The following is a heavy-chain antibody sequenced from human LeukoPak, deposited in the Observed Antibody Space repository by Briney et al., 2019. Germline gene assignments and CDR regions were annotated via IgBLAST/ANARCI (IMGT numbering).Heavy chain of an antibody. D-gene: IGHD3-16*02. CDR2: MNPNSGNT. Sequence: ASVKVSCKASGYTFTSYDINWVRQATGQGLEWMGWMNPNSGNTNYAQKLQGRVTMTTDTSASTAYMELRSLRSDDTAVYYCARDYDYVWGSYRSQYYFDYWGQGTLVTVSS. CDR3: ARDYDYVWGSYRSQYYFDY. V-gene: IGHV1-18*01. CDR1: GYTFTSYD. J-gene: IGHJ4*02.